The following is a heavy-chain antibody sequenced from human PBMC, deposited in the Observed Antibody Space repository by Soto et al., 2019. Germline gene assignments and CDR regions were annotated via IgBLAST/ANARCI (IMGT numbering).Heavy chain of an antibody. CDR3: AREIFPYGMDV. CDR2: IYPSGSA. CDR1: GGSINSGGYS. J-gene: IGHJ6*02. D-gene: IGHD3-3*01. Sequence: SETPSLTCGVSGGSINSGGYSWSWIRQPPGRGLEWIGNIYPSGSANYSPSLKTRVTISVDRSMNHFSLNLGSVTAADTAVYYCAREIFPYGMDVWGPGTTVTVSS. V-gene: IGHV4-30-2*01.